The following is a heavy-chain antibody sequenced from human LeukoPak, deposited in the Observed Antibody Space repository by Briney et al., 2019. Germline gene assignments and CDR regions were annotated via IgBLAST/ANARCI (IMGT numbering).Heavy chain of an antibody. Sequence: PSETLSLTCTVSGXSISSYYWSWIRQPPGKGLEWIGYIYYIGYTNYNPSLKSRVTMSVDTSNHQFSLRLSSVTAADTAVYYCARGNADLLDWGQGTLVTVSS. CDR3: ARGNADLLD. V-gene: IGHV4-59*01. CDR2: IYYIGYT. CDR1: GXSISSYY. D-gene: IGHD1-26*01. J-gene: IGHJ4*02.